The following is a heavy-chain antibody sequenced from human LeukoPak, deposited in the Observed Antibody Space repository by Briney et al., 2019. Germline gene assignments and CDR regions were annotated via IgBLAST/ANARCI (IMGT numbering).Heavy chain of an antibody. J-gene: IGHJ4*02. V-gene: IGHV1-2*02. CDR1: GYTFTGYY. Sequence: ASVKVSCKASGYTFTGYYMHWVRQAPGQGLEWMGWINPNSGGTNYAQKFQGRVTITADESTSTAYMELSSLRSEDTAVYYCAREYDFGSQAAGYWGQGTLVTVSS. CDR3: AREYDFGSQAAGY. CDR2: INPNSGGT. D-gene: IGHD3-3*01.